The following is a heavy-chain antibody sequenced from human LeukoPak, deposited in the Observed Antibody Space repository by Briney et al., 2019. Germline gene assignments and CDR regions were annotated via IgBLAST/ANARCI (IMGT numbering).Heavy chain of an antibody. Sequence: GGSLRLSCAASGFTFTNYAMSWVRHAPGEGLEWVSAILGSGGRTYYADSVEGRFTVSRDNSKSTLYLQMSSLRAEDTALYYCAKWGDYDVLSGYYVPDYWGQGTLVTVSS. J-gene: IGHJ4*02. CDR2: ILGSGGRT. V-gene: IGHV3-23*01. D-gene: IGHD3-9*01. CDR1: GFTFTNYA. CDR3: AKWGDYDVLSGYYVPDY.